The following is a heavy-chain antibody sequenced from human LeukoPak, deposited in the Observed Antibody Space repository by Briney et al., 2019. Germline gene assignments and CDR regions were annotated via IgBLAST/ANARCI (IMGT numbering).Heavy chain of an antibody. CDR2: ISWNSGST. J-gene: IGHJ5*02. Sequence: GGSLRLSCAASGFTFDDYAMHWVRQAPGKGLEWVSGISWNSGSTGYADSVKGRFTISRDNAKNSLYLQMNSLRAEDTALYYCAKDGYYGSGSPNWFDPWGQGTLVTVSS. D-gene: IGHD3-10*01. CDR3: AKDGYYGSGSPNWFDP. CDR1: GFTFDDYA. V-gene: IGHV3-9*01.